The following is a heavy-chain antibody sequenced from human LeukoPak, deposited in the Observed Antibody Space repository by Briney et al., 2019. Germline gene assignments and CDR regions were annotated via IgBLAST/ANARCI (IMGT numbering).Heavy chain of an antibody. J-gene: IGHJ4*02. CDR2: FDDSGNT. V-gene: IGHV4-59*01. Sequence: PSETLSLTCTVSGASISNYYWSWIRQPPGKGLEWIGFFDDSGNTNYSPSLKSRVTISVDTSKNQFSLKLTSVTAVDTAVYYCARGMGYCSAGSCYPFDFWGQGTLVTVSS. D-gene: IGHD2-15*01. CDR3: ARGMGYCSAGSCYPFDF. CDR1: GASISNYY.